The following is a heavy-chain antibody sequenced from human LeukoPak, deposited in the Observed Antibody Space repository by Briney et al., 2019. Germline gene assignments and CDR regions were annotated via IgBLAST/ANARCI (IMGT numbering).Heavy chain of an antibody. D-gene: IGHD3-22*01. Sequence: GGSLRLSCAASGFTFSDYYMSWIRQAPGKGLEWVSYISSSGTNIYYADSVKGRFTISRDNAKNSLYLQMNSLRAEDTAVYYCARPNYYYDSSGYCDYWGQGTLVTVSS. CDR3: ARPNYYYDSSGYCDY. CDR1: GFTFSDYY. V-gene: IGHV3-11*04. CDR2: ISSSGTNI. J-gene: IGHJ4*02.